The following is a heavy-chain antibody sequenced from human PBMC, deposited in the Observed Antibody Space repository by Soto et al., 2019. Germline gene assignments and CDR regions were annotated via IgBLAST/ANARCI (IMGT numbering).Heavy chain of an antibody. Sequence: ASVKVSCKASGYTFTSYYMHWVRQAPGQGLEWMGIINPSGGSTSYAQKFQGRVTMTRDKSTSTVYMELSSLRSEDTAVYYCAGGSVQGQLERPPTFDPWGQGTLVTVSS. V-gene: IGHV1-46*01. CDR3: AGGSVQGQLERPPTFDP. J-gene: IGHJ5*02. CDR1: GYTFTSYY. D-gene: IGHD1-1*01. CDR2: INPSGGST.